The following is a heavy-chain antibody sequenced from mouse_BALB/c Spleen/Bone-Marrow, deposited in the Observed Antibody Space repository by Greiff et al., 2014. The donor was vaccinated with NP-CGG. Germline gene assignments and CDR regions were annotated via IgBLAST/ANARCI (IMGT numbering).Heavy chain of an antibody. Sequence: EVQLVESGGGLVKPGGSLKLSCAASGFAFSSYDMSWVRQTPEKRLEWVATISSGGSYTYYPDSVKGRFTISRDNARNTLYLQMSSLRSEDTALYYCARRPYYGNYPAWFAYWGQGTLVTVSA. V-gene: IGHV5-9*02. J-gene: IGHJ3*01. CDR1: GFAFSSYD. CDR3: ARRPYYGNYPAWFAY. D-gene: IGHD2-10*01. CDR2: ISSGGSYT.